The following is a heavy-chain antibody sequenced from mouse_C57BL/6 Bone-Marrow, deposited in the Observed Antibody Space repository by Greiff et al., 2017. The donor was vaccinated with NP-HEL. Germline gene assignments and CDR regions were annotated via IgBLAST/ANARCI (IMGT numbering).Heavy chain of an antibody. CDR1: GYTFTSYW. Sequence: VQLQQPGAELVRPGTSVKLSCKASGYTFTSYWMHWVKQRPGQGLEWIGVIDPSDSYTNYNQKFKGKATLTVDTSSSTAYMQLSSLTSEDSAVYYCAYDGLYAMDYWGQGTSVTVSS. CDR2: IDPSDSYT. D-gene: IGHD2-3*01. V-gene: IGHV1-59*01. CDR3: AYDGLYAMDY. J-gene: IGHJ4*01.